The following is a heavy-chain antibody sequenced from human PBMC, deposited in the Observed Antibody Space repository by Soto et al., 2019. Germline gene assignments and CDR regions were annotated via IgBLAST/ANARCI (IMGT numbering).Heavy chain of an antibody. J-gene: IGHJ5*02. CDR1: GGSFSGYY. Sequence: SETLSLTCAVYGGSFSGYYWSWIRQPPGKGLEWIGEINHSGSTNYNPSLKSRVTISVDTSKNQFSLKLSSVTAADTAVYYCARSPPGDFWSGYYFRGYWFDPWGQGTLVTVSS. CDR3: ARSPPGDFWSGYYFRGYWFDP. D-gene: IGHD3-3*01. V-gene: IGHV4-34*01. CDR2: INHSGST.